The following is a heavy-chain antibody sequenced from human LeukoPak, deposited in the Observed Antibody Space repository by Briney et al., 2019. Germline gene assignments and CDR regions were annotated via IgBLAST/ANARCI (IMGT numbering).Heavy chain of an antibody. CDR3: ARALYHTFDY. Sequence: ASVKVSCKASGYSFTTYGISWVRQAPGQGLEWMGWISANNNNTDNVQKLQGRVTMTTDTSTSTAYMELRSLRSYDTAVYYCARALYHTFDYWGQGTLVTVSS. CDR1: GYSFTTYG. D-gene: IGHD2-2*01. J-gene: IGHJ4*02. CDR2: ISANNNNT. V-gene: IGHV1-18*01.